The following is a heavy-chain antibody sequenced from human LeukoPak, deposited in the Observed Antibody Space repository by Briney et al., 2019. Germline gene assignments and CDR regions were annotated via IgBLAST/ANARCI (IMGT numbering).Heavy chain of an antibody. D-gene: IGHD5/OR15-5a*01. V-gene: IGHV3-53*04. CDR3: ASGSRFDY. CDR2: IYSGGSI. Sequence: GGSLRLSCAASGFTVSGNYMSWVRQAPGKGLEWVSVIYSGGSIYYADSVKGRFAISRHNSKNTLHLQMNSLRPEDTAVYYCASGSRFDYWGQGTLVTVSS. J-gene: IGHJ4*02. CDR1: GFTVSGNY.